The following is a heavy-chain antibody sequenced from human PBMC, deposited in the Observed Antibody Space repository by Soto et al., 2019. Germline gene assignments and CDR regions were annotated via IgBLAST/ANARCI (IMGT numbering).Heavy chain of an antibody. V-gene: IGHV1-69*13. CDR1: GGTFSGYA. D-gene: IGHD5-12*01. J-gene: IGHJ5*02. Sequence: SVKVSCKASGGTFSGYAISWVRQAPGQGLEWMGGIIPIFGTANYAQKFQGRVTITADESTSTAYMELSSLKIEDTAVYYCSTMAVTPPPPWGQGTLVTVSS. CDR2: IIPIFGTA. CDR3: STMAVTPPPP.